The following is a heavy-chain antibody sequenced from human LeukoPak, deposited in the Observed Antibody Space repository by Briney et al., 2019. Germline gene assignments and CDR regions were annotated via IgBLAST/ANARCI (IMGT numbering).Heavy chain of an antibody. D-gene: IGHD3-16*01. Sequence: SETLSLTCTVSGGSISSGSYYWSWIRQPAGKGLEWIGRIYTSGSTNYNPSLKSRVTISVDTSKNQFFLKLSSVTAADTAVYYCARDHTFMGYDYVWGSYFDYWGQGTLVTVSS. CDR1: GGSISSGSYY. J-gene: IGHJ4*02. CDR3: ARDHTFMGYDYVWGSYFDY. V-gene: IGHV4-61*02. CDR2: IYTSGST.